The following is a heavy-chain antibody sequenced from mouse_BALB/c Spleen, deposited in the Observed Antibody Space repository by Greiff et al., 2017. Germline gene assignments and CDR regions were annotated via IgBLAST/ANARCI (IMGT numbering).Heavy chain of an antibody. V-gene: IGHV1-52*01. J-gene: IGHJ4*01. CDR1: GYTFTSYW. Sequence: QVQLQQPGAELVRPGASVKLSCKASGYTFTSYWMSWVKQRPEQGLEWIGRIDPYDSETHYNQKFKDKAILTVDKSSSTAYMQLSSLTSEDSAVYYCARFSTMITTGVYYAMDYWGQGTSVTVSS. D-gene: IGHD2-4*01. CDR3: ARFSTMITTGVYYAMDY. CDR2: IDPYDSET.